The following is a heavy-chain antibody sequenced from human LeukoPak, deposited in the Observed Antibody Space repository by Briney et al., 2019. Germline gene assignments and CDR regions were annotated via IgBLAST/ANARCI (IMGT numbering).Heavy chain of an antibody. V-gene: IGHV4-61*02. CDR3: ARVLGYCSSTSCHTADY. CDR2: IYTSGST. J-gene: IGHJ4*02. Sequence: SQTLSLTCTVSGGSISSGSYCWSWIRQPAGKGLEWIGRIYTSGSTNYNPSLKSRVTISVDTSKNQFSLKLSSVTAADTAVYYCARVLGYCSSTSCHTADYWGQGTLVTVSS. D-gene: IGHD2-2*01. CDR1: GGSISSGSYC.